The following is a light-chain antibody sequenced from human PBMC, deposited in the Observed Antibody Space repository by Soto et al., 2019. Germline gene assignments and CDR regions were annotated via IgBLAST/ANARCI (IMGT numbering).Light chain of an antibody. CDR2: ATS. V-gene: IGKV3-20*01. J-gene: IGKJ4*01. CDR1: QSVRSSY. Sequence: EIVLTQSPGTLSLSPGERATLSCRASQSVRSSYLAWYQQKPGQAPRLLIYATSSRDTGIPDRFSGSGSGTDVTLTISRLEPGDAAVYYCQQYGSNPKTFGGGTKVEIK. CDR3: QQYGSNPKT.